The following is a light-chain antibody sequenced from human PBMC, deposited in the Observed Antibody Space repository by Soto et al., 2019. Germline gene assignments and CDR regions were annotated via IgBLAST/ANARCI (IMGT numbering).Light chain of an antibody. CDR1: QSVSSN. CDR2: GAS. V-gene: IGKV3-15*01. CDR3: QQYDKWPPAWT. J-gene: IGKJ1*01. Sequence: EIVMTQSPATLSVSPGERATLSCRASQSVSSNLAWYQQKPGQAPRLLIYGASTRATGIPARFSGSGSGTEFILTISSLQSEDFAIYYCQQYDKWPPAWTFGQGTEVE.